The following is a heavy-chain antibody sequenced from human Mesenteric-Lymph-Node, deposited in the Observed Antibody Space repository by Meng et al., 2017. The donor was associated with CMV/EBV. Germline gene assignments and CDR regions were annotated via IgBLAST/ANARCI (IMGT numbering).Heavy chain of an antibody. V-gene: IGHV4/OR15-8*01. CDR2: IKSSGGH. D-gene: IGHD3-10*01. Sequence: WNWVNQRTGKGLEWMEEIKSSGGHNYNAYRKSQGTISRETSKKQDSLKMTSVTDADSAVDYCAREALARGVPALRRTPYYFDCWGLGTLVTVSS. J-gene: IGHJ4*02. CDR3: AREALARGVPALRRTPYYFDC.